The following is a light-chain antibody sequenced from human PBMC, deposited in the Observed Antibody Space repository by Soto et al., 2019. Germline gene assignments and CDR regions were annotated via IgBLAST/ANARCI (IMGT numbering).Light chain of an antibody. Sequence: EIVLTQSPATLSLSPGERATLSCRASQSVSSYLAWYQQKPGQAPRLLIYDTSKRATGIPARFSGSGSGTDITFTISSLKPEDFAVYYCQQRTNWPRSFTFGPGTKVDIK. CDR3: QQRTNWPRSFT. CDR2: DTS. J-gene: IGKJ3*01. CDR1: QSVSSY. V-gene: IGKV3-11*01.